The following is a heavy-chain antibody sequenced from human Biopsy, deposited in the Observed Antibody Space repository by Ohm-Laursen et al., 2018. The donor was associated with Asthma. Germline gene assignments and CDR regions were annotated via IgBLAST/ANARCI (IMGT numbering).Heavy chain of an antibody. D-gene: IGHD2-2*01. CDR3: ARKAGSCISRTCYSLDF. CDR1: GGTFNTYV. CDR2: INSVFGTT. J-gene: IGHJ4*02. Sequence: SVKVSCKSLGGTFNTYVIGWARQAPGRGLEWKGGINSVFGTTTYPQKFQDRVTITAEDSTRTVFMELSSLRSEDTAVYYCARKAGSCISRTCYSLDFWGQGTLATVSS. V-gene: IGHV1-69*13.